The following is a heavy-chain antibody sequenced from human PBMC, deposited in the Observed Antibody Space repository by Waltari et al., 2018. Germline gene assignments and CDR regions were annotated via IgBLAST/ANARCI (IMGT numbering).Heavy chain of an antibody. D-gene: IGHD1-1*01. Sequence: QVQLVQSGAEVKKPGASVRVSCKASGYTFISYDINWVRQAPGQGLEWMGWINPNTGAARFAQNYQDRVTMTRSTSETTADMEISDLTSHDTAVYYCARGDNWNDRLDFWGQGTKVTVSS. CDR1: GYTFISYD. CDR3: ARGDNWNDRLDF. V-gene: IGHV1-8*01. J-gene: IGHJ3*01. CDR2: INPNTGAA.